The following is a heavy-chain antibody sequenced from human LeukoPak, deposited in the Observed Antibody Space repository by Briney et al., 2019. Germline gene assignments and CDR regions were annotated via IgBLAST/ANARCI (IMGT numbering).Heavy chain of an antibody. D-gene: IGHD3-9*01. CDR2: INGDGRNI. Sequence: GGSLRLSSIASGFTFSSYWMHWVRQDPRKGLVWVSRINGDGRNINYADSVRGRFTISRDNAKNTLYLQMNTLRVEDTAVYYCTRDLMDYDVSTGLHHYYMDVWGQGTTVTVSS. CDR1: GFTFSSYW. J-gene: IGHJ6*02. V-gene: IGHV3-74*01. CDR3: TRDLMDYDVSTGLHHYYMDV.